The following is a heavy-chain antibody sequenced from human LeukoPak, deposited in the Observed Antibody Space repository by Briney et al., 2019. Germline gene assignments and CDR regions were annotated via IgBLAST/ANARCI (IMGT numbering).Heavy chain of an antibody. CDR2: IYHSGST. D-gene: IGHD2-21*01. V-gene: IGHV4-61*01. Sequence: SETLSLTCTVSGGSVSSGSYYWSWIRQPPGKGLEWIGEIYHSGSTNYNPSLKSRVTISVDKSKNQFSLKLSSVTAADTAVYYCARHFVAYYFDYWGQGTLVTVSS. CDR3: ARHFVAYYFDY. J-gene: IGHJ4*02. CDR1: GGSVSSGSYY.